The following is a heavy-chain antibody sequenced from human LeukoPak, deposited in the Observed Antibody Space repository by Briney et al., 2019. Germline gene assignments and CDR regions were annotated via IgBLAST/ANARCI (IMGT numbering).Heavy chain of an antibody. CDR3: ARGWVTTVTTGAFDI. Sequence: SETLSLTCTVSGGSISSYYWSWIRQPPGKGLEWIGYIYYSGSTNYNPSLKSRVTISVDTSKNQFSLKLSSVTAADTAVYYCARGWVTTVTTGAFDIWGQGTMVTVSS. CDR2: IYYSGST. CDR1: GGSISSYY. D-gene: IGHD4-17*01. V-gene: IGHV4-59*12. J-gene: IGHJ3*02.